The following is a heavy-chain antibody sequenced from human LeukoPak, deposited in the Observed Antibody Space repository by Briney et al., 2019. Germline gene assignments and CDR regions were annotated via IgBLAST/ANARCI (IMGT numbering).Heavy chain of an antibody. CDR1: GFTFSSYA. CDR2: ISGSGGST. D-gene: IGHD1-26*01. Sequence: GRSLRLSCAASGFTFSSYAMSWVRQAPGKGLEWVSAISGSGGSTYYADSVKGRFTISRDNSKNTLYLRMNSLRAEDTAVYYCAKDRQWELLSYFDYWGQGTLVTVSS. V-gene: IGHV3-23*01. J-gene: IGHJ4*02. CDR3: AKDRQWELLSYFDY.